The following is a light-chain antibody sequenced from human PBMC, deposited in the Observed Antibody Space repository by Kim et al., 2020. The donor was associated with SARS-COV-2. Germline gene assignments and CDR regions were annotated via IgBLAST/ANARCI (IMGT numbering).Light chain of an antibody. V-gene: IGLV1-40*01. CDR1: SSNIRAGYD. CDR2: SNS. J-gene: IGLJ3*02. Sequence: QMVTISCTGSSSNIRAGYDVHWYQQLPGTAPKLLIYSNSNRPSGVPDRFSGSKSGTAAALAITGLQAEDEADYYCQSYDSSLSGWVFGGGTKLTVL. CDR3: QSYDSSLSGWV.